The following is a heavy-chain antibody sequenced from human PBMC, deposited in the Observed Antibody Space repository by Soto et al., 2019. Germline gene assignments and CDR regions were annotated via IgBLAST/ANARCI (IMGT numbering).Heavy chain of an antibody. CDR1: CGTIISFY. CDR3: ARDLPGYYDSSGYYYPGY. Sequence: TSETLRVTWTVSCGTIISFYWRWIRKTPGKGLEWIGYIYYSGSTNYNPSLKSRVTISVDTSKNQFSLKLSSVTAADTAVYYCARDLPGYYDSSGYYYPGYWGQGTLVTVSS. J-gene: IGHJ4*02. CDR2: IYYSGST. D-gene: IGHD3-22*01. V-gene: IGHV4-59*01.